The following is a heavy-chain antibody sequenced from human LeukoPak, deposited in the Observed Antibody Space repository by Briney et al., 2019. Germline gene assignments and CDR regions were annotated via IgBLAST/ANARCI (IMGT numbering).Heavy chain of an antibody. J-gene: IGHJ4*02. D-gene: IGHD3-22*01. CDR2: IYYSGST. CDR1: GDSISNTRYH. CDR3: ARVPHYYDSSGYYYAYFDY. Sequence: SETLSLTCTVSGDSISNTRYHWGWIRQPPGKGLEWIGYIYYSGSTNYNPSLKSRVTISVDTSKNQFSLKLSSVTAADTAVYYCARVPHYYDSSGYYYAYFDYWGQGTLVTVSS. V-gene: IGHV4-61*05.